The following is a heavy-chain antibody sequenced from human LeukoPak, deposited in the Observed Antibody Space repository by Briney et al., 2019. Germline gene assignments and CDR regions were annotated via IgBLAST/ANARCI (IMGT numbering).Heavy chain of an antibody. D-gene: IGHD4-11*01. CDR2: TRYDGSNK. V-gene: IGHV3-30*02. J-gene: IGHJ3*02. CDR3: ARDSPYSDYLIGGAFNI. Sequence: GGSLRLSSAASGFTFSSYGMHWVRQAPGKGLEWVAFTRYDGSNKYYADSVKGRFTISRDNSKNTLYLQMNSLRAEDTAVYYCARDSPYSDYLIGGAFNIWGQGTMVTVSS. CDR1: GFTFSSYG.